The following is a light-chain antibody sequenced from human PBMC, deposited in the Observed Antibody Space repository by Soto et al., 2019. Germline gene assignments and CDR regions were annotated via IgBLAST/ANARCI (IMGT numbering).Light chain of an antibody. CDR3: QKYDSALFT. J-gene: IGKJ3*01. CDR1: QAISNY. Sequence: DIQMTQSPSSLSASVGDRVTITCRASQAISNYLAWYQQRPGKVPKLLIYATSTLQSGVPSRFSGSGSGTDFTLTISSLQPEDVATYYCQKYDSALFTFGPGTKVDI. CDR2: ATS. V-gene: IGKV1-27*01.